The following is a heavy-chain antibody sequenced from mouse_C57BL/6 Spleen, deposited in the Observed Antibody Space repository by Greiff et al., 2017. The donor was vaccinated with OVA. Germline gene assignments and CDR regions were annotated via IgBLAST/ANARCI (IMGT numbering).Heavy chain of an antibody. J-gene: IGHJ2*01. CDR2: IDPSDSYT. V-gene: IGHV1-50*01. CDR3: ARWGTTVVATRDFDY. D-gene: IGHD1-1*01. CDR1: GYTFTSYW. Sequence: VQLQQPGAELVKPGASVKLSCKASGYTFTSYWMQWVKQRPGQGLEWIGEIDPSDSYTNYNQKFKGKATLTVDTSSSTAYMQLSSLTSEDSAVYYCARWGTTVVATRDFDYWGQGTTRTVSS.